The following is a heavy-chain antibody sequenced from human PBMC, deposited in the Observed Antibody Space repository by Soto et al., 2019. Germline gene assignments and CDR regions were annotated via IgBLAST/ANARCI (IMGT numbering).Heavy chain of an antibody. V-gene: IGHV5-51*01. J-gene: IGHJ3*02. CDR2: IYPGDSDT. CDR1: GYSFTSYW. D-gene: IGHD3-3*01. Sequence: GESLKISCQGSGYSFTSYWIGWVRQMPGKGLEWMGIIYPGDSDTRYSPSFQGQVSISADKSISTAYLQWSSLKAADTAVYYCARGRRPDYDFWSGRHDAFDIWGQGTMVTVSS. CDR3: ARGRRPDYDFWSGRHDAFDI.